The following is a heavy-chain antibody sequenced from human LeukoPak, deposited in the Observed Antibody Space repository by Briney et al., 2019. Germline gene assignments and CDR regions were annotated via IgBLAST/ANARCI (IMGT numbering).Heavy chain of an antibody. CDR1: GGTFSSYA. CDR2: IISIFGTA. D-gene: IGHD6-19*01. CDR3: AREDDSSGWYYDTYYYGMDV. V-gene: IGHV1-69*13. Sequence: ASVKVSCKASGGTFSSYAISWVRQAPGQGLEWMGGIISIFGTANYAQKFQGRVTITADESTSTAYMELSSLRSEDTAVYYCAREDDSSGWYYDTYYYGMDVWGQGTTVTVSS. J-gene: IGHJ6*02.